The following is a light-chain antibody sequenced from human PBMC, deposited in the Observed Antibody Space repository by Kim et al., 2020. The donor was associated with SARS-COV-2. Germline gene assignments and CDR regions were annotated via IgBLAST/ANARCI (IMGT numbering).Light chain of an antibody. Sequence: DIAMTQSPDSLAVSLGERATINCKSSQSVLKSSNNMNHLAWYQQKPGQPPKLLIYWASTRESGVPDRFSGSGSGTDFTLTISSLQAEDVAVYYCQQYYNAPLTFGQGTKVDIK. J-gene: IGKJ1*01. CDR3: QQYYNAPLT. CDR1: QSVLKSSNNMNH. V-gene: IGKV4-1*01. CDR2: WAS.